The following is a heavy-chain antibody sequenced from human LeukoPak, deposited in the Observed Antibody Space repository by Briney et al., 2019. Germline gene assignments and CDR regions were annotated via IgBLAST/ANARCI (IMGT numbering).Heavy chain of an antibody. D-gene: IGHD1-26*01. Sequence: SETLSLTCAVSGYSISSGFYWGWTRQPPGKGLEWIGSIYYSVSTYYNPSLKSRVTISVDTSKNEFSLKVSSVTAADTAVYYCARDLRTVGARYFDYWGQGTLVTVSS. J-gene: IGHJ4*02. CDR1: GYSISSGFY. V-gene: IGHV4-38-2*02. CDR2: IYYSVST. CDR3: ARDLRTVGARYFDY.